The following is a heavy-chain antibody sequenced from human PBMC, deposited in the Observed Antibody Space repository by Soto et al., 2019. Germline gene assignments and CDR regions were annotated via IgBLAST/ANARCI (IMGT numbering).Heavy chain of an antibody. CDR3: ARAPLYGGQAF. CDR1: GFSVNSDY. V-gene: IGHV3-66*01. CDR2: IYSGGST. D-gene: IGHD4-17*01. J-gene: IGHJ4*02. Sequence: EVLLVESGGDLVQPGGSLRLSCAASGFSVNSDYMTWVRQAPGKGLEWVSVIYSGGSTYYTDSVKGRFTISRDNSKNTLYLQMNSLRAEDTAVYYCARAPLYGGQAFWGQGTLVTVSS.